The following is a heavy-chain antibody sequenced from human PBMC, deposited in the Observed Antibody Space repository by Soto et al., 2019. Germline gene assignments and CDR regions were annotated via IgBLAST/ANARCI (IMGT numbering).Heavy chain of an antibody. D-gene: IGHD3-9*01. V-gene: IGHV5-51*01. J-gene: IGHJ4*02. CDR3: ARQSPREYYDILTGYYHFDY. Sequence: PGESLKISCKGSGYSFTSYWIGWVRQMPGKGLEWMGIIYPGDSDTRYSPSFQGQVTISADKSISTAYLQWSSLKASDTAMYYCARQSPREYYDILTGYYHFDYWDQGTLVTVSS. CDR1: GYSFTSYW. CDR2: IYPGDSDT.